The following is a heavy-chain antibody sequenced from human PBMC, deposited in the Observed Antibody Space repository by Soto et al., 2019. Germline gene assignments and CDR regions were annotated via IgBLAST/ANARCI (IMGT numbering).Heavy chain of an antibody. CDR2: ITPMFGTP. D-gene: IGHD3-22*01. CDR1: GGTFSRYT. J-gene: IGHJ4*02. CDR3: ARDGTLYDSSAYYYIY. V-gene: IGHV1-69*13. Sequence: SVKVSCKASGGTFSRYTITWVRQAPGQGLEWMGGITPMFGTPNYAQKFQGRVTITADESTSTAYMELSSLRSEDTAMYYCARDGTLYDSSAYYYIYWGQGTLGTVSS.